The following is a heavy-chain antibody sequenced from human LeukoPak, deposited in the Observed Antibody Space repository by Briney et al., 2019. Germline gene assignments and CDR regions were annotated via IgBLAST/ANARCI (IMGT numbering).Heavy chain of an antibody. V-gene: IGHV4-39*01. CDR2: IYYSGST. CDR1: GGSISSSSYY. J-gene: IGHJ4*02. D-gene: IGHD4-11*01. Sequence: SETLSLTCTVSGGSISSSSYYWGWIRQPPGKGLEWIGSIYYSGSTYYNPSLKSRVTISVDTSKNQFSLKLGSVTAADTAVYYCAGPLGNYAYWGQGTLVTVSS. CDR3: AGPLGNYAY.